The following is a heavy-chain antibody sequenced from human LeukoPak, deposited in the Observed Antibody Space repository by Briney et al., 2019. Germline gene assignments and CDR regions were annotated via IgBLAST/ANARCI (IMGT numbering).Heavy chain of an antibody. V-gene: IGHV3-23*01. D-gene: IGHD3-16*02. CDR2: ISGSGGST. Sequence: GGSLRLSCAASGFTFSSYGMSWVRQAPGKGLEWVSAISGSGGSTYYADSVKGRFTISRDNSKNTLYLQMNSLRAEDTAVYYCAREKYDYVWGSYRGWYFDYWGQGTLVTVSS. J-gene: IGHJ4*02. CDR1: GFTFSSYG. CDR3: AREKYDYVWGSYRGWYFDY.